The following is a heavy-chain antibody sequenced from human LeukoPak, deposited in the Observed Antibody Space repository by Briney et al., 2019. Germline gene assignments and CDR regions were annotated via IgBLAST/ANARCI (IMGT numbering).Heavy chain of an antibody. D-gene: IGHD3-16*01. CDR1: GFTFSSYS. CDR3: ASGRMITFGGVIDL. Sequence: PGGSLRLSCAASGFTFSSYSMNWVRQAPGKGLEWVSSISSSSSYIYYADSVKGRFTISRDNAKNSLYLQMNSLRAEDTAVYYCASGRMITFGGVIDLWGQGTLVTVSS. V-gene: IGHV3-21*01. J-gene: IGHJ5*02. CDR2: ISSSSSYI.